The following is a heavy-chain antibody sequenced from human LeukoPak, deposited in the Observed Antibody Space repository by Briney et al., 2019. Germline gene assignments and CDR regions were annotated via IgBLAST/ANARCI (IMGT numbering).Heavy chain of an antibody. CDR3: ARDLYYYDSSGYYLWGFDI. CDR1: GVSISSGSYY. D-gene: IGHD3-22*01. V-gene: IGHV4-61*02. J-gene: IGHJ3*02. CDR2: IYTSGST. Sequence: SETLSLTCTVSGVSISSGSYYWSWIRQPAGKGLEWIERIYTSGSTNYNPSLKSRVTISVDTSKNQFSLKLSSVTAADTAVYYCARDLYYYDSSGYYLWGFDIWGQGTMVTVSS.